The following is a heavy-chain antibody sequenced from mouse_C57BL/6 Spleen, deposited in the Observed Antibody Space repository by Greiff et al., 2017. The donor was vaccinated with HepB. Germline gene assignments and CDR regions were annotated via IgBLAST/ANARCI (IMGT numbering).Heavy chain of an antibody. Sequence: QVQLKQPGAELVMPGASVKLSCKASGHTFTSYWMHWVKQRPGQGLEWIGEIDPSDSYTNYNQKFKGKSTLTVDKSSSTAYMQLSSLTSEDSAVYYCARSGKADYWGQGTTLTVSS. D-gene: IGHD1-1*01. CDR1: GHTFTSYW. CDR2: IDPSDSYT. J-gene: IGHJ2*01. V-gene: IGHV1-69*01. CDR3: ARSGKADY.